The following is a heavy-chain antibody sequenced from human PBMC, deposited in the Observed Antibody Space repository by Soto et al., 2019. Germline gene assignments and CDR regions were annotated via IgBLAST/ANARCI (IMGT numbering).Heavy chain of an antibody. Sequence: QLQLQESGPGLVKPSETLSLTCTVSGGSISSSSYYWGWIRKPPGKGLEWIGSIFYSGSTYYNPSLKSLVTLSVETSRSQFSPKLSSVTAADTAVYYCARHLTYCSSGSCYSDFPYYGMDVWGQGTTVTVSS. J-gene: IGHJ6*02. V-gene: IGHV4-39*01. CDR3: ARHLTYCSSGSCYSDFPYYGMDV. CDR1: GGSISSSSYY. D-gene: IGHD2-15*01. CDR2: IFYSGST.